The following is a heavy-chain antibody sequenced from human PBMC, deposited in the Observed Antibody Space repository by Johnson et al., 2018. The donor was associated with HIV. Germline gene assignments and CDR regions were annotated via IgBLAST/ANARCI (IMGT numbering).Heavy chain of an antibody. Sequence: VQLVESGGGLIQPGGSLRLSCAASGFTVSSTYMSWVRQAPGKGLEWVSVIYSGGSTYYADSVKGRFTISRDSSKNTLFLQMNSLRADDTAVYYCAKDGAFDIWGHGTMVTVSS. V-gene: IGHV3-53*01. CDR3: AKDGAFDI. CDR1: GFTVSSTY. J-gene: IGHJ3*02. CDR2: IYSGGST.